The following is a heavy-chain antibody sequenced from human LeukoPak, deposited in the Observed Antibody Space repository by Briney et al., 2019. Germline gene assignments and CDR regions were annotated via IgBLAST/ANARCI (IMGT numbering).Heavy chain of an antibody. V-gene: IGHV3-30*18. CDR3: AKDEGYFSYFFDS. J-gene: IGHJ4*02. Sequence: GGSLRLSCVASGFTFTGYSMHWLRQAPGKGLEWLSIISFDAATEYYADSLQGRFTISRDNSESTVYLQMSSLRVEDTTIYYCAKDEGYFSYFFDSWGQGTLVTVSS. CDR2: ISFDAATE. D-gene: IGHD5-18*01. CDR1: GFTFTGYS.